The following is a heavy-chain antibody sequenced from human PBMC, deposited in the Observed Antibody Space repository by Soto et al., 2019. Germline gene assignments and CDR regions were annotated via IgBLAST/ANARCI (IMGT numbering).Heavy chain of an antibody. CDR3: ARGYGYYDTPAMDV. J-gene: IGHJ6*02. V-gene: IGHV4-59*12. CDR1: GGSISSYY. Sequence: SETVSLTCTVSGGSISSYYWSWIRQPPGKGLEWIGYIYYSGSTYYNPSLKSRVTISVDRSKNQFSLKLSSVTAADTAVYYCARGYGYYDTPAMDVWGQGTTVTVSS. D-gene: IGHD3-9*01. CDR2: IYYSGST.